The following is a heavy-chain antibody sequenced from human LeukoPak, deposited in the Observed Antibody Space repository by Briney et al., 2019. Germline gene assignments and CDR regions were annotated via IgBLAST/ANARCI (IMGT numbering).Heavy chain of an antibody. CDR1: GGSVSSGSYY. J-gene: IGHJ6*02. D-gene: IGHD2-2*02. Sequence: SETLSLTCTVSGGSVSSGSYYWSWIRQPPGKGLEWIGYIYYSGSTNYNPSLKSRVTISVDTSKNQFSLKLSSVTAADTAVYYCARLVRIVVVPAAIRYYYYGMDVWGQGTTVTVSS. V-gene: IGHV4-61*01. CDR3: ARLVRIVVVPAAIRYYYYGMDV. CDR2: IYYSGST.